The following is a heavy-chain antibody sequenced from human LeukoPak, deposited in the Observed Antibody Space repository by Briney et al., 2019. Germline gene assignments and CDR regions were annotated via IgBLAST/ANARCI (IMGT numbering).Heavy chain of an antibody. CDR1: GFTFSGYA. CDR3: AKDRGSSWSIFDY. Sequence: GGSLRLSCAASGFTFSGYAMSWVRQAPGKGLEWVSAISGSGGSTYYADSVKGRFTISRDNSKNTLYLQMNSLRAEDTAVYYCAKDRGSSWSIFDYWGQGTLVTVSS. J-gene: IGHJ4*02. CDR2: ISGSGGST. D-gene: IGHD6-13*01. V-gene: IGHV3-23*01.